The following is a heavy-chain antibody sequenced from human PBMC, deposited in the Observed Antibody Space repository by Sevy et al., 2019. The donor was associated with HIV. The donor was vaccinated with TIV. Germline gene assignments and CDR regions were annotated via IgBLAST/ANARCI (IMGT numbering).Heavy chain of an antibody. D-gene: IGHD1-26*01. J-gene: IGHJ4*02. CDR1: GFSFSAYW. CDR3: AQETFGRFDS. V-gene: IGHV3-7*01. Sequence: GGSLRLSCAASGFSFSAYWMNWVRQAPGKGLEWVANIKPDGSDKHYVDSAEGRFTISRDNAKNSQYLQMNSLRVEDTVMYYCAQETFGRFDSWGQGTLVTVSS. CDR2: IKPDGSDK.